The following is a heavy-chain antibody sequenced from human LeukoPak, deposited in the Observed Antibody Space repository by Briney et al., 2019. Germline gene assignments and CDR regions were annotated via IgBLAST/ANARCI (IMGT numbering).Heavy chain of an antibody. CDR3: GRWGVNAGLDY. Sequence: GGSLTLSCVASGFIFGDNWMGWVRQAPGKGLEWVANINPHGTEKYYADSLEARFSVSRDNAKNPVYLQMNSLRVEDAGFYYCGRWGVNAGLDYWGQGSLVTVSS. V-gene: IGHV3-7*01. CDR1: GFIFGDNW. CDR2: INPHGTEK. J-gene: IGHJ4*02. D-gene: IGHD3-10*01.